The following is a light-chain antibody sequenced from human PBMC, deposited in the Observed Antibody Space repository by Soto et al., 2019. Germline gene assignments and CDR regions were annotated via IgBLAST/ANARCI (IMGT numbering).Light chain of an antibody. CDR3: QQYGSSPST. CDR2: GAS. V-gene: IGKV3-20*01. J-gene: IGKJ1*01. Sequence: EIVLTQSPGTLSLSPGERATLSCRASQSVSSSYLAWYQQKPGQAPRLLIYGASSRATGIPDRFSGSGSGTDFTLTISRLEPEDFVVYYCQQYGSSPSTLGQGTKV. CDR1: QSVSSSY.